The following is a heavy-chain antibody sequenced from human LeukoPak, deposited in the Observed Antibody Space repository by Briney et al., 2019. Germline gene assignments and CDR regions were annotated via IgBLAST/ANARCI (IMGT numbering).Heavy chain of an antibody. CDR1: GFTFSSYA. CDR3: ARELTRYSSPLAVPGDY. Sequence: PGRSLRLPCAASGFTFSSYAMHWVRQAPGKGLEWVAVISYGGSNKYYADSVKGRFTISRDNSKNTLYLQMNSLRAEDTAVYYCARELTRYSSPLAVPGDYWGQGTLATVSS. CDR2: ISYGGSNK. D-gene: IGHD6-19*01. J-gene: IGHJ4*02. V-gene: IGHV3-30-3*01.